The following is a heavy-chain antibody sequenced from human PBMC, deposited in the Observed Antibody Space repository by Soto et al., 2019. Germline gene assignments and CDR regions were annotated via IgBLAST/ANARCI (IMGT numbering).Heavy chain of an antibody. Sequence: SETLSLTCTVSGDSISSYYWSWIRQSPGKGLEWIGYIYYSGSTSYNPSLKSRVTISVDTSKNQFSLKLSSVTAADTAVYYCARDGGNYYFDYWVQGTLVTVSS. CDR1: GDSISSYY. V-gene: IGHV4-59*01. CDR3: ARDGGNYYFDY. J-gene: IGHJ4*02. CDR2: IYYSGST. D-gene: IGHD1-26*01.